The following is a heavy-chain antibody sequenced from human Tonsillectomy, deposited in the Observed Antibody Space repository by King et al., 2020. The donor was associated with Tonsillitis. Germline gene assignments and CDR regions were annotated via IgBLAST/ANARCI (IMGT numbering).Heavy chain of an antibody. CDR2: INHDGTEK. V-gene: IGHV3-7*01. CDR1: GFTFGDFW. J-gene: IGHJ4*02. Sequence: VQLVESGGGLVQAGGSLRLSCAVSGFTFGDFWMSWVRQAPGKGLEWVANINHDGTEKNYVDSVKGRFTISRDTAENSLSLQMNSLTVEDTAVFYCVRHRHWNPGSFDFWGQGTLVTVS. CDR3: VRHRHWNPGSFDF. D-gene: IGHD1-1*01.